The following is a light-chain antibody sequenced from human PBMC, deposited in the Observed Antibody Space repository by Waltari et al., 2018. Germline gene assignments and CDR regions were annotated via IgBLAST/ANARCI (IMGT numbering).Light chain of an antibody. CDR3: QSYDSSPSGVV. V-gene: IGLV1-40*01. J-gene: IGLJ2*01. CDR2: GST. CDR1: SSNIGAGHD. Sequence: QSVLTQPPSVSGAPGQRVTIPCPGSSSNIGAGHDVHRYQQLPRTAPKLLIYGSTNRPAGVPDRFSASKSGTSASLAITGLQAEDEADYYCQSYDSSPSGVVFGGGTRLTVL.